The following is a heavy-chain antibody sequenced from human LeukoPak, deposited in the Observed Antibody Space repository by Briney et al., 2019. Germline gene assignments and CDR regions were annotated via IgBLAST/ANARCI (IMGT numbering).Heavy chain of an antibody. CDR2: LSSSGGST. D-gene: IGHD2-15*01. CDR3: AKDQGWWDYSSAFDI. Sequence: GGSLRLSCAASGFTFSSYAMSWVRQAPGKGLEWVSALSSSGGSTYYADSVKGRFTISRDNSKNTLYLQMNSLRAEDTAVYYCAKDQGWWDYSSAFDIWGQGTMVTVSS. CDR1: GFTFSSYA. V-gene: IGHV3-23*01. J-gene: IGHJ3*02.